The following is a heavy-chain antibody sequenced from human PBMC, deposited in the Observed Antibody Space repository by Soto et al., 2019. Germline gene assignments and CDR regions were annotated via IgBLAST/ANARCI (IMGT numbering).Heavy chain of an antibody. Sequence: QVQLQESGPGLVKPSQTLSLTCAISGDSVSSNSAAWNWIRLSPSRGLEWLARTYYRSRWYNDYGVFVRSRINGNPDPSKKQFSLQLTSVTPEDTAVYYCAGTTSHQWYYMDVWGKGTTVTVSS. V-gene: IGHV6-1*01. J-gene: IGHJ6*03. CDR2: TYYRSRWYN. D-gene: IGHD1-7*01. CDR3: AGTTSHQWYYMDV. CDR1: GDSVSSNSAA.